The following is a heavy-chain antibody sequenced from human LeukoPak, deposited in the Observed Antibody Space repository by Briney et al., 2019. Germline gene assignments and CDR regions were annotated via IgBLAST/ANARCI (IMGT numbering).Heavy chain of an antibody. V-gene: IGHV3-74*01. CDR2: IHSDGSTT. Sequence: GGSLRLSCAASGFAVSSKYMTWVRQAPGKGLVWVSRIHSDGSTTYYADSVKGRFTISRDSAKNTLYLQMNSLRVEDTAVYYCARSSGWYSHWGQGTLATVSS. D-gene: IGHD6-19*01. CDR3: ARSSGWYSH. J-gene: IGHJ4*02. CDR1: GFAVSSKY.